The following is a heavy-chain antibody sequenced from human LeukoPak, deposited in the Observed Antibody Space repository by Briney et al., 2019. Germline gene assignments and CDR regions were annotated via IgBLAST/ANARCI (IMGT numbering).Heavy chain of an antibody. V-gene: IGHV3-33*05. J-gene: IGHJ6*02. Sequence: PGRSLRLSCAASGFIFSHYGMHWVRQAPGKGLEWVAVIQNDASTENFADSVKGRFTISRDNSKNSLYLQMNSLRDEDTAVYYCARGAPNYDILTGPNYYYGMDVWGQGTTVTVSS. CDR3: ARGAPNYDILTGPNYYYGMDV. D-gene: IGHD3-9*01. CDR2: IQNDASTE. CDR1: GFIFSHYG.